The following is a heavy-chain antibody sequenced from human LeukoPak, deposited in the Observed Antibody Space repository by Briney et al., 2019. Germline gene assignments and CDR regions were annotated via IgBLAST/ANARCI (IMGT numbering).Heavy chain of an antibody. V-gene: IGHV3-23*01. J-gene: IGHJ4*02. CDR2: ISGSGGST. D-gene: IGHD6-19*01. Sequence: GGSLRLSCAASGFTISSYAMSWVRLAPGKGLEWVSGISGSGGSTHYADPVKGRFTISRDNSKNTLYLQMNSLRGEDTAEYYCAKDLPSNMAVASYYFDYWGRGTLVTVSS. CDR3: AKDLPSNMAVASYYFDY. CDR1: GFTISSYA.